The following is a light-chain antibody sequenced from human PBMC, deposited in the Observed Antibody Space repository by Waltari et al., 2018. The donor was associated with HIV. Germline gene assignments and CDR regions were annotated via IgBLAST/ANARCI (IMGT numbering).Light chain of an antibody. V-gene: IGKV3-11*01. CDR2: DAS. J-gene: IGKJ4*01. CDR3: QQRTNWPPGLS. CDR1: QSVSSF. Sequence: EFVLAQSPATLSLSPGERATLSCRASQSVSSFLAWYQQKAGQAPRLLIYDASNRAPGIPARVSGSGSGTDFTLTISRLEPEDVAVYYCQQRTNWPPGLSFGGGTKVEIK.